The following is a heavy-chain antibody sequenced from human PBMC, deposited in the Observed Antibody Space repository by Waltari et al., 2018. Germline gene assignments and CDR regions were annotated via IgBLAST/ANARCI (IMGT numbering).Heavy chain of an antibody. Sequence: EVQLLESGGGLVQPGGSLRLSCAASGFTFSSFAMSWVRQAPGKGLEWVSVIYSGGSTYYADSVKGRFTISRDNSKNTLYLQMNSLRAEDTAVYYCAKDKAAAGTGLFDYWGQGTLVTVSS. CDR2: IYSGGST. CDR1: GFTFSSFA. CDR3: AKDKAAAGTGLFDY. D-gene: IGHD6-13*01. V-gene: IGHV3-23*03. J-gene: IGHJ4*02.